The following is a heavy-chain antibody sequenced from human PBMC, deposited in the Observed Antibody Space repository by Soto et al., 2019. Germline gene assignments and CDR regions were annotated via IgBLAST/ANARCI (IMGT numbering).Heavy chain of an antibody. CDR3: ASHPLNWSDADS. CDR2: TAYTGSS. J-gene: IGHJ4*02. D-gene: IGHD1-1*01. V-gene: IGHV4-59*04. CDR1: GGSITSYH. Sequence: ASETLSLTCVVSGGSITSYHWSWIRQFPGKGLEWIAYTAYTGSSYSNPSLKSRLSMSVDTSKNQLSLTMKSVTAADTGVYYCASHPLNWSDADSWGQGVLVTVSS.